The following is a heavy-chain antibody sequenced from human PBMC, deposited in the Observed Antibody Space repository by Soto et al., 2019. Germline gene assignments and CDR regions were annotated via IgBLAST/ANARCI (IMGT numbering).Heavy chain of an antibody. J-gene: IGHJ2*01. CDR1: GFTFSSYW. CDR3: ASRGWLRLPWYFDL. V-gene: IGHV3-74*01. CDR2: INSDGSST. Sequence: SLRLSCAASGFTFSSYWMYWVRQAPGKGLVWVSRINSDGSSTNYADSVKGRFTISRDNAKNTLYLQMNSLRAEDTAVYYCASRGWLRLPWYFDLWGRGTLVTVSS. D-gene: IGHD5-12*01.